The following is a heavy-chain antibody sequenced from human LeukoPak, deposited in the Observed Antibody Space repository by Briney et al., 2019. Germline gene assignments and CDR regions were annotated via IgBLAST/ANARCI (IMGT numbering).Heavy chain of an antibody. J-gene: IGHJ4*02. V-gene: IGHV3-23*01. CDR1: GFTFSSYA. CDR2: ISGSAGST. CDR3: AKASDTPMVTMGVFGY. D-gene: IGHD5-18*01. Sequence: PGGSLRLSCAASGFTFSSYAMSWVRQAPGKGLEWVSAISGSAGSTNYADSVKGRFTISRDNSKNILYLQMNSLRAEDTAVYYCAKASDTPMVTMGVFGYWGQGTLVTVSS.